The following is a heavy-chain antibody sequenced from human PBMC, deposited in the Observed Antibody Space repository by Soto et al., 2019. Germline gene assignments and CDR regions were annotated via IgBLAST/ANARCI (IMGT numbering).Heavy chain of an antibody. J-gene: IGHJ4*02. V-gene: IGHV4-59*01. CDR2: IYYLGST. CDR3: ARDGYDGSGSPYPAY. Sequence: TLSLTCSVSGGSMSEYFWSWIRQSPGKGLEWIGYIYYLGSTDYNPSLKSRVTISVDTSKRQFSLRLTSVAAADTAVYYCARDGYDGSGSPYPAYWGPGTQVTVSS. CDR1: GGSMSEYF. D-gene: IGHD3-10*01.